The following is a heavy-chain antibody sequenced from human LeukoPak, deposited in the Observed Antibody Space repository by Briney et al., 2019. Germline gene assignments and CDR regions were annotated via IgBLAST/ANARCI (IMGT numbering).Heavy chain of an antibody. D-gene: IGHD6-13*01. J-gene: IGHJ4*02. CDR1: GFTVSSNY. V-gene: IGHV3-53*01. CDR3: ARGHSSSWYYFDY. Sequence: RGSLRLSCAASGFTVSSNYMSWVRQAPGKGLEWVSVIYSGGSTYYADSVKGRFTISRDNSKNTLYLQMNSLRAEDTAVYYCARGHSSSWYYFDYWGQGTLVTVSS. CDR2: IYSGGST.